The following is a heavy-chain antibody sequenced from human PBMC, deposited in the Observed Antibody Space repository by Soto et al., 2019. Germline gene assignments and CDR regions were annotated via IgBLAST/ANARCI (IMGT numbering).Heavy chain of an antibody. J-gene: IGHJ6*02. V-gene: IGHV3-30*18. CDR3: AKADITIFGGALVV. Sequence: LRLSCAASGFTFSSYGMHWVRQAPGKGLEWVAVISYDGFNKYNADSVKGRFTISRDNSKNTLYLEINGLRAEDTAVYYCAKADITIFGGALVVWGQGTTVTVSS. CDR2: ISYDGFNK. D-gene: IGHD3-3*01. CDR1: GFTFSSYG.